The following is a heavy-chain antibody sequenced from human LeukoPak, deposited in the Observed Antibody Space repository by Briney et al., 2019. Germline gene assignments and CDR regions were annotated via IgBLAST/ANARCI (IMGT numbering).Heavy chain of an antibody. CDR1: GYSFTNYW. J-gene: IGHJ4*02. CDR2: IDPSDSYT. Sequence: GGSPRVSCKGSGYSFTNYWITWVRQMPGKGLEWMGRIDPSDSYTNYSPSFQGHVTISADKSISTAYLQWSSLKASDTAMYYCARHRGDYDTSGYYRYYFDYWGQGTLVTVSS. CDR3: ARHRGDYDTSGYYRYYFDY. V-gene: IGHV5-10-1*01. D-gene: IGHD3-22*01.